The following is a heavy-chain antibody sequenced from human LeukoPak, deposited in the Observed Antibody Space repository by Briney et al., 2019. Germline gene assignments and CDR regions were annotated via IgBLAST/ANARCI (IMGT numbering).Heavy chain of an antibody. CDR1: GGSISSHY. CDR3: ARRTGYLNYYYYYYMDV. D-gene: IGHD3/OR15-3a*01. Sequence: SETLSLTCTVSGGSISSHYWSWIRQPPGKGLEWIGYIYYSGSTNYNPSLKSRGTISVDTCRNQFSLKLSSVTAADSAVYYCARRTGYLNYYYYYYMDVWGNGTTVTVSS. V-gene: IGHV4-59*11. CDR2: IYYSGST. J-gene: IGHJ6*03.